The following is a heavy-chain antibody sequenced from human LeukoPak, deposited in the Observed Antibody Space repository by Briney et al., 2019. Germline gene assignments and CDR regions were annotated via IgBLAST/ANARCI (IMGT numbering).Heavy chain of an antibody. CDR1: GFTLSNYD. V-gene: IGHV3-13*01. Sequence: PGGSLRFSCAASGFTLSNYDMHWVRQATGEGLEWVSGIDIAGDTYYPGSVRGRFTISRENAENSLYLQMNSLRAGDTGVYYCARTTVTSGPYWYFDLWGRGTLVTVS. CDR3: ARTTVTSGPYWYFDL. J-gene: IGHJ2*01. CDR2: IDIAGDT. D-gene: IGHD4-17*01.